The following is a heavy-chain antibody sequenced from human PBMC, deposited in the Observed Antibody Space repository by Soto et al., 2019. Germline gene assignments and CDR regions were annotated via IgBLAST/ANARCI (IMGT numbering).Heavy chain of an antibody. CDR3: ARDSKIAAAGDAFDI. CDR1: GFTFSDYY. D-gene: IGHD6-13*01. J-gene: IGHJ3*02. CDR2: ISSSGSTI. Sequence: LSLTCAASGFTFSDYYMSWIRQAPGKGLEWVSYISSSGSTIYYADSVKGRFTISRDNAKNSLYLQMNSLRAEDTAVYYCARDSKIAAAGDAFDIWGQGTMVTVSS. V-gene: IGHV3-11*01.